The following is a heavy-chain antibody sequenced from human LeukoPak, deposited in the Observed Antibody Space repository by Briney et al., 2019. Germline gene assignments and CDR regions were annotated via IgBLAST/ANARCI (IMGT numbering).Heavy chain of an antibody. J-gene: IGHJ3*02. D-gene: IGHD2-2*01. CDR2: IIPIFGTA. CDR3: ARDLVVPAAMGTHDAFDI. CDR1: GGTFSSYA. V-gene: IGHV1-69*01. Sequence: SVKVSCKASGGTFSSYAISWVRQAPGQGLEWMGGIIPIFGTANYTQKFQGRVTITADESTSTAYMELSSLRSEDTAVYYCARDLVVPAAMGTHDAFDIWGQGTMVTVSS.